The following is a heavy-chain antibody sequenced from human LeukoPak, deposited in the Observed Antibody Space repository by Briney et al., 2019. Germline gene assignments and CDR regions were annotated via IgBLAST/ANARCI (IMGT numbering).Heavy chain of an antibody. D-gene: IGHD6-19*01. CDR1: GFAFSSLA. CDR2: ISDSGSLT. Sequence: GGSLRLSCAASGFAFSSLAMGWVRQAPGQGLEWVSVISDSGSLTYYADSVKGRFTISRDNSKNTLFLQMNSLRTEDTAVYYCAKDARRTNGWYFFDYWGQGTLVTVSS. CDR3: AKDARRTNGWYFFDY. V-gene: IGHV3-23*01. J-gene: IGHJ4*02.